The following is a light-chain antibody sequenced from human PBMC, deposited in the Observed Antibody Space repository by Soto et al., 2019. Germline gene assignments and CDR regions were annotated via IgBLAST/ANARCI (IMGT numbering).Light chain of an antibody. Sequence: DIQMTQSPSSLSASVRDRVTITCRASQGISNYLAWYQQKPGKVPKPLIYAASTLQSGVPSRFSGSGSGTDFTLTIRSLQPEDVATYYCQKYDSAPWTFGQGTTVEIK. CDR1: QGISNY. CDR2: AAS. J-gene: IGKJ1*01. CDR3: QKYDSAPWT. V-gene: IGKV1-27*01.